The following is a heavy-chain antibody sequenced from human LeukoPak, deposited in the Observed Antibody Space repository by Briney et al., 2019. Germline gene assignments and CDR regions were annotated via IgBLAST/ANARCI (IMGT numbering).Heavy chain of an antibody. CDR1: GGSISSYY. CDR3: ARQESTYYYYGMDV. CDR2: IYYSGST. J-gene: IGHJ6*02. Sequence: PSETLSLTCTVSGGSISSYYWSWIRQPPGKGLEWIGYIYYSGSTNYNPSLKSRVTISVDTSENQFSLKLSSVTAADTAVYYCARQESTYYYYGMDVWGQGTTVTVSS. D-gene: IGHD3-10*01. V-gene: IGHV4-59*08.